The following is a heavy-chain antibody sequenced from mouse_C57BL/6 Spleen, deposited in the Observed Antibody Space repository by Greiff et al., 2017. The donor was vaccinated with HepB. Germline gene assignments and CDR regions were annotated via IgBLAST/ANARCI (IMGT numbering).Heavy chain of an antibody. Sequence: QVQLQQPGAELVRPGSSVKLSCKASGYTFTSYWMDWVKQRPGQGLEWIGNIYPSDSETHYNQKFKDKATLTVDKSSSTAYMQLSSLTSEDYAVYSCARDYGSSYWYFDVWGTGTTVTVSS. CDR2: IYPSDSET. D-gene: IGHD1-1*01. CDR1: GYTFTSYW. V-gene: IGHV1-61*01. CDR3: ARDYGSSYWYFDV. J-gene: IGHJ1*03.